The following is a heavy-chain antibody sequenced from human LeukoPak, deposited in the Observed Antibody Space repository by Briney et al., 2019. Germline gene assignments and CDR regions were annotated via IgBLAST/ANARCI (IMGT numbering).Heavy chain of an antibody. D-gene: IGHD5-24*01. CDR1: GYTLTESS. CDR3: ATDLMDTGGYKTFDY. CDR2: FDPEDGET. V-gene: IGHV1-24*01. J-gene: IGHJ4*02. Sequence: ASVKVSCKVSGYTLTESSMHWVRQAPGKGLEWMGGFDPEDGETIYAQKFQGRVTMTEDTSTDTAYMELSSLRSEDTAVYYCATDLMDTGGYKTFDYWGQGTLVTVSS.